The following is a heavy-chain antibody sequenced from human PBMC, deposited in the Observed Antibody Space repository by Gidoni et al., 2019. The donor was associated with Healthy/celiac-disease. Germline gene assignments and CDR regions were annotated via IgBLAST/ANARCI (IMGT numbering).Heavy chain of an antibody. CDR1: GFTFSSYA. CDR2: ISGRGGST. CDR3: AKVLVGATYFDY. Sequence: EVQLLESGGGLVQPGGSLRLSCAASGFTFSSYAMSWVRQAPGKGLEWVSAISGRGGSTYYADSVKGRFTISRDNSKNTLYLQMNSLRAEDTAVYYCAKVLVGATYFDYWGQGTLVTVSS. D-gene: IGHD1-26*01. V-gene: IGHV3-23*01. J-gene: IGHJ4*02.